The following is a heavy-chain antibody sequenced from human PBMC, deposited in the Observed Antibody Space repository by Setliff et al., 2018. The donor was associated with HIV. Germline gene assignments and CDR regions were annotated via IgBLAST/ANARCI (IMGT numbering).Heavy chain of an antibody. J-gene: IGHJ3*01. CDR2: GHHSGHT. CDR3: ARWESAQKAFNP. CDR1: GVSITSYY. Sequence: PSETLSLTCTVSGVSITSYYWNWIRQSPGKGLEWIGFGHHSGHTRQNPSLASRVTISVDMSKNQFSLKLNSLSAADTAVYYCARWESAQKAFNPWGHGTMVTVSS. V-gene: IGHV4-4*09. D-gene: IGHD1-26*01.